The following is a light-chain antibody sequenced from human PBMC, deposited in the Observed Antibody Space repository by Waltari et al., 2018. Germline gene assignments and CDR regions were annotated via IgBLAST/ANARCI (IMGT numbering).Light chain of an antibody. CDR3: QAWDSSTDHFV. CDR1: NVGHKY. Sequence: SFDFNQPSSVSVSPGQTANINCSGHNVGHKYVSWYQQKAGQSPVLVIYEDSKRPSGIPERFSGSNSGNAAILTISGTQAMDEADYFCQAWDSSTDHFVFGTGTEVTVL. V-gene: IGLV3-1*01. J-gene: IGLJ1*01. CDR2: EDS.